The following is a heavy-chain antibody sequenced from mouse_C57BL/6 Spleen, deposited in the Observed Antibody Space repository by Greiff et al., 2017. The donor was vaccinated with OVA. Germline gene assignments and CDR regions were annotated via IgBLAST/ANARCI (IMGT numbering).Heavy chain of an antibody. CDR1: GYTFTSYW. J-gene: IGHJ4*01. CDR2: IDPSDSYT. Sequence: QVQLQQPGAELVRPGTSVKLSCKASGYTFTSYWMHWVKQRPGQGLEWIGVIDPSDSYTNYNQKFKGKATLTVDTSSSTAYMQLSSLTSEDSAVYYCARGGIYSKYGDAMDYWGQGTSVTVSA. V-gene: IGHV1-59*01. CDR3: ARGGIYSKYGDAMDY. D-gene: IGHD2-5*01.